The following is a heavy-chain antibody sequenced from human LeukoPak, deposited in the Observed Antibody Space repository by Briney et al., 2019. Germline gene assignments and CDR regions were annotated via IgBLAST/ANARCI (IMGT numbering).Heavy chain of an antibody. D-gene: IGHD2-2*01. Sequence: GESLKISCKGSGYSFTSYWIGWVRQMPGKGLEWMGIFYPGDSSAKYSPSFQAQVTISADKSISTAYLQWSSLKASDTAMYYCARQVPPGPFDYWGQGTLVTVSS. CDR2: FYPGDSSA. V-gene: IGHV5-51*01. CDR1: GYSFTSYW. J-gene: IGHJ4*02. CDR3: ARQVPPGPFDY.